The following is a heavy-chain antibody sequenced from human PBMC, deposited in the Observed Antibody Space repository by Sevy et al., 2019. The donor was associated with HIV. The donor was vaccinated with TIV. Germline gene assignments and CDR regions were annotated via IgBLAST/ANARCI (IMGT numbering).Heavy chain of an antibody. CDR2: ISYDGSNK. J-gene: IGHJ5*02. CDR3: ARDLGQEQWLVRGNWLDP. D-gene: IGHD6-19*01. Sequence: GGSLRLSCAASGFTFSSYAMHWVRQAPGKGLEWVSAISYDGSNKYYADSVKGRFTISRDNSKNTRYLQMNSLRPEDTAVYYCARDLGQEQWLVRGNWLDPWGQGTLVTVSS. V-gene: IGHV3-30*04. CDR1: GFTFSSYA.